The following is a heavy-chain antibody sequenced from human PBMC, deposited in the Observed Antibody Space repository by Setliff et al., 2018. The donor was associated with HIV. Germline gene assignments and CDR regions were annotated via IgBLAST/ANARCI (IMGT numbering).Heavy chain of an antibody. J-gene: IGHJ6*03. CDR1: RFTFNLYC. CDR2: IWYNGINK. V-gene: IGHV3-33*01. D-gene: IGHD3-22*01. CDR3: ARSRLLNPIYYYYMDV. Sequence: HPGGSLRLSCAASRFTFNLYCMHWVLQAPGKGLKWVAFIWYNGINKYYTDSVKGRFTISRDNSKNRLYLQMNSLRAEDTAVYYCARSRLLNPIYYYYMDVWGKGTTVTVSS.